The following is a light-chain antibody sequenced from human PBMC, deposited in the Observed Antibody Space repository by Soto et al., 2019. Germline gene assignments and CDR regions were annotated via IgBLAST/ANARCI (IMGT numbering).Light chain of an antibody. CDR3: QQYGSSPIT. CDR2: GAS. CDR1: QSVSNSY. Sequence: EIVLTQSPGTLSLSPGERATLSCRASQSVSNSYLAWYQLQPGQAPRLLIYGASSRATGIPDRFSGSGSGTDFTLTISRLEPEDFAAYYCQQYGSSPITFGQGTRLEIK. V-gene: IGKV3-20*01. J-gene: IGKJ5*01.